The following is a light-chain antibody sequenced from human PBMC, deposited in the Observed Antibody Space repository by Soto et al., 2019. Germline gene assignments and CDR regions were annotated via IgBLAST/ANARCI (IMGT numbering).Light chain of an antibody. CDR1: QGISNY. CDR2: AAS. J-gene: IGKJ3*01. Sequence: DIQMTQSPSSLSASVGDRVTITCRASQGISNYLAWYQQKPGKVTNLLIYAASTLQSGVPSRFSGSGSGTDFTLTISSLQPEDVATYYCQKYNSALFTFGPGTKVDIK. V-gene: IGKV1-27*01. CDR3: QKYNSALFT.